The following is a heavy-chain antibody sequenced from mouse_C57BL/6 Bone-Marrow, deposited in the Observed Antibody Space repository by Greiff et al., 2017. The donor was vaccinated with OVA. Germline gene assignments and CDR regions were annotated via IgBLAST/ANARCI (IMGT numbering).Heavy chain of an antibody. J-gene: IGHJ2*01. Sequence: QVQLKESGAELVKPGASVKISCKASGYAFSSYWMNWVKQRPGKGLEWIGQIYPGDGDTNYNGKFKGKATLTADKSASTAYMRLSSLTSEDSAVYFCASGGGLNGSSYDYWGQGTTLTVSS. CDR1: GYAFSSYW. CDR2: IYPGDGDT. D-gene: IGHD1-1*01. V-gene: IGHV1-80*01. CDR3: ASGGGLNGSSYDY.